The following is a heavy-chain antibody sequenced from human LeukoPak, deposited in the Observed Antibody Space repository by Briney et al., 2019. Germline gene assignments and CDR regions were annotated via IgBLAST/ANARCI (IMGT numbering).Heavy chain of an antibody. J-gene: IGHJ4*02. V-gene: IGHV1-18*01. CDR2: ISAHNGDT. Sequence: ASVKVSCKVVGTSFTNYGITWVRQAPGQGLEWMAWISAHNGDTNVAQNFQGRVTMTTDTSTSTAYMELRSLRSDDTAMYYCARCEYPNDYWGQGTLVTVSS. D-gene: IGHD2/OR15-2a*01. CDR3: ARCEYPNDY. CDR1: GTSFTNYG.